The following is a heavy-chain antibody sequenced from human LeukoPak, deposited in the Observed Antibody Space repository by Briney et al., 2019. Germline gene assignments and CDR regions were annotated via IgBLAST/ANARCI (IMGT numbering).Heavy chain of an antibody. CDR1: GFIVSSNY. V-gene: IGHV3-53*01. D-gene: IGHD2-2*01. J-gene: IGHJ3*02. CDR2: ISDGGST. Sequence: GGSLRLSCAASGFIVSSNYMNWVRQAPGKGLEWVSVISDGGSTYYADSVKGRFTISRDNSKNTLYLQMNSLRAEDTAVYYCAKDRAQYCSSTSCYFYDAFDIWGQGTMVTVSS. CDR3: AKDRAQYCSSTSCYFYDAFDI.